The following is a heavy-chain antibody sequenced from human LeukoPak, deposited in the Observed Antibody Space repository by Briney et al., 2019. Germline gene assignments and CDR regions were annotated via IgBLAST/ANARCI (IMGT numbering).Heavy chain of an antibody. D-gene: IGHD6-13*01. CDR1: GGSISSYY. CDR3: ASINSSSWPFDAFDI. CDR2: IYYSGST. J-gene: IGHJ3*02. Sequence: PSETLSLTCTVSGGSISSYYWSWIRQPPGKGLEWIGYIYYSGSTNYNPSLKSRVTISVDTSKNQFSLKLSFVTAADTAVYYCASINSSSWPFDAFDIWGQGTMVTVSS. V-gene: IGHV4-59*01.